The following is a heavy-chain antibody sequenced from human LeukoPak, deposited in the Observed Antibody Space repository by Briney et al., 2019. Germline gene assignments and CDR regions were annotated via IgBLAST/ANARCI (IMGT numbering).Heavy chain of an antibody. Sequence: GGSLRLSCAASGFTFSDYYMSWIRQAPGKGLEWVSYISSSGSTIYYADSVKGRFTISRDNAKNSLYLQMNSLRAEDTAVYYCAKCRDVGGWDYFDYWGQGTLVTVSS. CDR3: AKCRDVGGWDYFDY. J-gene: IGHJ4*02. V-gene: IGHV3-11*01. CDR2: ISSSGSTI. D-gene: IGHD3-10*01. CDR1: GFTFSDYY.